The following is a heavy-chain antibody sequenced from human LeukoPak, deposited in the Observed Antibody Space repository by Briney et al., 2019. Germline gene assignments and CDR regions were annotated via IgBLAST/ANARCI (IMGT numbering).Heavy chain of an antibody. V-gene: IGHV5-51*01. J-gene: IGHJ5*02. CDR3: ARHIGVNYYDSSGYPTRFDP. CDR1: GYSFTSYC. Sequence: GESLKISCKGSGYSFTSYCIGWVRQMPGKGLEWMGIIYPGDSDTRYSPSFQGQVTISADKSISTAYLQWSSLKASDNAMYYCARHIGVNYYDSSGYPTRFDPWGQGTLVTVSS. D-gene: IGHD3-22*01. CDR2: IYPGDSDT.